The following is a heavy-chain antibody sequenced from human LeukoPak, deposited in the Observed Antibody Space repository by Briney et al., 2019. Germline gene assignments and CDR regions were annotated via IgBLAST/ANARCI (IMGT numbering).Heavy chain of an antibody. J-gene: IGHJ4*02. CDR1: NSPIANYY. CDR3: ARHEDGDYVFDY. D-gene: IGHD4-17*01. V-gene: IGHV4-59*08. CDR2: IYYSGST. Sequence: SETLSLTCTVSNSPIANYYWSWIRQPPGKGLEWIGYIYYSGSTNYNPSLKSRVTISVDTSKNQFSLKLSSVTAADTAVYYCARHEDGDYVFDYWGQGTLVTVSS.